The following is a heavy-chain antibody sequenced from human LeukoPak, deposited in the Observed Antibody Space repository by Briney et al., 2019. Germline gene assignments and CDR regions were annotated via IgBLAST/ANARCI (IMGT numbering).Heavy chain of an antibody. V-gene: IGHV3-20*04. D-gene: IGHD3-10*01. Sequence: PGGSLRLSCAASGFTFDDYGMSWVRQAPGRGLEWVSGINWNGGSTGYADSVKGRFTISRDNAKNSLYLQMNSLRAEDTALYYCAIDVSTMVRGVMFHWGQGTLVTVSS. J-gene: IGHJ4*02. CDR3: AIDVSTMVRGVMFH. CDR2: INWNGGST. CDR1: GFTFDDYG.